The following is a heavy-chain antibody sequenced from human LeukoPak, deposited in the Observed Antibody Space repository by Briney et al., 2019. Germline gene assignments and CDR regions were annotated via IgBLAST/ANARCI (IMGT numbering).Heavy chain of an antibody. J-gene: IGHJ4*02. D-gene: IGHD3-10*01. CDR2: ISGSGDTT. Sequence: GGSLRLSCAASGFTFRNYAMRWVRQAPGKGLEWVSAISGSGDTTYYADSVKGRFTISRDNSKNTMYLQMKSLRAEDTAVYHCARPRSSYYYGSGSYYYWGQGTLVTVSS. V-gene: IGHV3-23*01. CDR3: ARPRSSYYYGSGSYYY. CDR1: GFTFRNYA.